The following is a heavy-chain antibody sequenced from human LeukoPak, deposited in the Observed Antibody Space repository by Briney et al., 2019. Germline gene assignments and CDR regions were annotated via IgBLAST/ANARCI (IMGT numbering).Heavy chain of an antibody. V-gene: IGHV1-2*02. D-gene: IGHD3-22*01. J-gene: IGHJ3*02. CDR3: ARAGVWDYSDSSGYHNAAFDI. Sequence: ASVKVSCKASGYTFTDYYMHWVRQAPGQGLEWMGWINPSSGGTNYAQKFQGRVTVTRDTSISTAYMDLSRLRSDDTAVYYCARAGVWDYSDSSGYHNAAFDIWGQGTMVTVSS. CDR1: GYTFTDYY. CDR2: INPSSGGT.